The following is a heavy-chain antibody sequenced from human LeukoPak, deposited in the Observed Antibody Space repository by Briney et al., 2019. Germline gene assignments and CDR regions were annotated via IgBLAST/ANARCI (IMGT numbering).Heavy chain of an antibody. Sequence: SQTLSLTCTVSGGSISSGSYYWSWIRQPAGKGLEWIGRIYTSGSTNYNPSLKSRVTISVDTSKNQSSLKLSSVTAADTAVYYCARELRYFDWLLFAFDIWGQGTMVTVSS. D-gene: IGHD3-9*01. J-gene: IGHJ3*02. CDR2: IYTSGST. CDR3: ARELRYFDWLLFAFDI. V-gene: IGHV4-61*02. CDR1: GGSISSGSYY.